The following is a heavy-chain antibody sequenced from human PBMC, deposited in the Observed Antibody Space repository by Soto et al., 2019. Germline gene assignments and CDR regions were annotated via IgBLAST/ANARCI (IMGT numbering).Heavy chain of an antibody. Sequence: QVQMVQSGAEVKQPGASVKVYGKASGYTFTSYGISWVRQAPGQGLEWMGWISGYNGNTKYAQKVQVRVTLTTDTSASIAYIELRILRSDATAVYYCARDNMVDSIGFGTFALWGQGAAVSVSS. CDR2: ISGYNGNT. CDR1: GYTFTSYG. D-gene: IGHD2-15*01. J-gene: IGHJ5*02. CDR3: ARDNMVDSIGFGTFAL. V-gene: IGHV1-18*04.